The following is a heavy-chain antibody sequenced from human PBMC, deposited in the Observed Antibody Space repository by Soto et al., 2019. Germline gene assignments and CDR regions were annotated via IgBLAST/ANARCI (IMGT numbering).Heavy chain of an antibody. CDR1: GGSISSGGYS. CDR2: IYHSGST. Sequence: SETLSLTCAVSGGSISSGGYSGSWIRQPPGKGLEWIGYIYHSGSTYYNPSLKSRVTISVDRSKNQFSLKLSSVTAADTAVYYCASALYCSGGSCSFDPWGQGTLVTVSS. J-gene: IGHJ5*02. V-gene: IGHV4-30-2*01. D-gene: IGHD2-15*01. CDR3: ASALYCSGGSCSFDP.